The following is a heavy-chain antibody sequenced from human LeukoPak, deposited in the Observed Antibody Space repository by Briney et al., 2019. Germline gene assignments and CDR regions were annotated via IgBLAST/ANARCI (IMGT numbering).Heavy chain of an antibody. D-gene: IGHD2-2*01. CDR3: ATYHQRFDP. V-gene: IGHV4-39*02. J-gene: IGHJ5*02. CDR1: GGSISSSSSY. Sequence: SETLSLTCTVSGGSISSSSSYWGWIRQSPGKGLEWIGNMYYSGSTYYNPSLKSRVTISVDASRNLFSLKLSSATAADTAVYYCATYHQRFDPWGQGTLVTVSS. CDR2: MYYSGST.